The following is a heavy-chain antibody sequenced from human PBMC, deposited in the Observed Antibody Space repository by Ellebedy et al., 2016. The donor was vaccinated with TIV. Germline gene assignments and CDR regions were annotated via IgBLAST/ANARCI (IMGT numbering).Heavy chain of an antibody. CDR3: ARAMYGSSWPDY. V-gene: IGHV3-11*01. Sequence: GGSLRLSXAASGFAFSDYSMSWIRQAPGKGLEWVSYISSSATGHYADSVKGRFTVSRDNAKNSLYLQMSSLRAEDTAVYYCARAMYGSSWPDYWGLGTLVTVSS. CDR2: ISSSATG. D-gene: IGHD6-13*01. J-gene: IGHJ4*02. CDR1: GFAFSDYS.